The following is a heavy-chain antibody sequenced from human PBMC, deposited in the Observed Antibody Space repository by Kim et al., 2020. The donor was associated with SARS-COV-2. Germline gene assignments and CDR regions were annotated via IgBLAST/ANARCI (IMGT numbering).Heavy chain of an antibody. J-gene: IGHJ4*02. D-gene: IGHD6-13*01. V-gene: IGHV3-48*02. CDR1: GFSFRNYS. Sequence: GGSLRLSCVVSGFSFRNYSMNWVRQAPGKGLEWLSYITGGSSGIYYADSVKGRFTISRDNAKNSLYLQMNSLRDEDTGVYYCARETWYRFDYWGQGTLVTVSS. CDR2: ITGGSSGI. CDR3: ARETWYRFDY.